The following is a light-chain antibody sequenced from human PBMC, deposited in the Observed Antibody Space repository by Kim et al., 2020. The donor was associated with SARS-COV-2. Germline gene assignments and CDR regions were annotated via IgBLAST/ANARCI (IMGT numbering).Light chain of an antibody. CDR2: LVS. CDR1: QSITSG. CDR3: QQHNGY. Sequence: TLSASVGDTVTITCGASQSITSGLAWYQQKPGKVPKLLIYLVSNLDSGVPSRFSGSGSGTQFTLTISSLQPDDFATYYCQQHNGYFGGGTKVDIK. J-gene: IGKJ4*01. V-gene: IGKV1-5*01.